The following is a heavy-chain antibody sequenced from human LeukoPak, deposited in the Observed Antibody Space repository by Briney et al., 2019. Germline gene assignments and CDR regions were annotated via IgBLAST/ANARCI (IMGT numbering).Heavy chain of an antibody. CDR2: IYYSGST. D-gene: IGHD5-24*01. J-gene: IGHJ3*02. V-gene: IGHV4-39*07. CDR3: ANVRDGYLHI. Sequence: SETLSLTCTVSGGSISSSSYYWGWIHQPPGKGLEWIGSIYYSGSTNYNPSLKSRVTISVDTSKNQFSLKLSSVTAADTAVYYCANVRDGYLHIWGQGTMVTVSS. CDR1: GGSISSSSYY.